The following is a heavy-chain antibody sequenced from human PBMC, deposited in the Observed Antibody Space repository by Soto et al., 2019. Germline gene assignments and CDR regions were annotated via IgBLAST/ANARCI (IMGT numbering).Heavy chain of an antibody. Sequence: EVQLVQSGAEVKKPGESLRISCKGSGYSFTSYWISWVRQMPGKGLEWMGRIDPSDSYTNYSPSFQGHVTISADKSISTAYLQWSSLKDSDTAMYYCARHRSITIFGVVTQVGWFDPWGQGTLVTVSS. V-gene: IGHV5-10-1*03. D-gene: IGHD3-3*01. CDR2: IDPSDSYT. CDR3: ARHRSITIFGVVTQVGWFDP. J-gene: IGHJ5*02. CDR1: GYSFTSYW.